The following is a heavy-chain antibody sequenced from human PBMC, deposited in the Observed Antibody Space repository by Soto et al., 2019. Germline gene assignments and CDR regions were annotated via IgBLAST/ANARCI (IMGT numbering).Heavy chain of an antibody. Sequence: PSETLSLTCAVSSGTISSNNWWTWVRHPPGKGLEWIGEINQSGTPNHNPSLRSRVTISVDKSKSQFFLKLSSVTAADTDIYYCSCLGMVAAHREFVSWCQGTVVTVFS. V-gene: IGHV4-4*02. CDR2: INQSGTP. J-gene: IGHJ5*01. D-gene: IGHD2-15*01. CDR3: SCLGMVAAHREFVS. CDR1: SGTISSNNW.